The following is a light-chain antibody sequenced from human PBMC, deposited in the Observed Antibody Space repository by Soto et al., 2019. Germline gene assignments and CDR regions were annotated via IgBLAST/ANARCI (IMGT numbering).Light chain of an antibody. CDR1: QSISPW. Sequence: DIQMTQSPSTLSASVGDRVTITCRASQSISPWLAWYQQKPGKAPKLLIFKTSSLESGVPSRFSGSGSGTEFTLTISSLQPDDFATYYCQQYHSYPFTFGPGTKVDIK. CDR2: KTS. CDR3: QQYHSYPFT. V-gene: IGKV1-5*03. J-gene: IGKJ3*01.